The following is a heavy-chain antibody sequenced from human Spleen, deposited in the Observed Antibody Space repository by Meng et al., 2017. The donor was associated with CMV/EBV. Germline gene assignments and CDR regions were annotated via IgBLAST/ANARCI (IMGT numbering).Heavy chain of an antibody. CDR2: IIPMCGTA. J-gene: IGHJ5*02. CDR3: SNGYCDTNSCARGWFDP. D-gene: IGHD2-2*03. Sequence: AVKISCKAAAGTLSSYVISCVRQAPGQEPEWLGGIIPMCGTANYAQEFQGRVTITTDKTRSTVYMEQISLSSEDKAIYYCSNGYCDTNSCARGWFDPWGQGTQVTVSS. CDR1: AGTLSSYV. V-gene: IGHV1-69*05.